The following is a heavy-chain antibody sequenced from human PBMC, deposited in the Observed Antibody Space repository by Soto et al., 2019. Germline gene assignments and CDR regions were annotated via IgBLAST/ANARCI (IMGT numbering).Heavy chain of an antibody. CDR2: INAGNGNT. D-gene: IGHD5-12*01. V-gene: IGHV1-3*01. Sequence: QVQLVKSGAEVKKPGASVKVSCRASGFTFTTYAMHWVRQAPGQRLEWLGWINAGNGNTKYSENLQGRISITRDTSASTTYMELSSLRSEDTAVYFCASEAESGRPFDYWGQGTLVTVSS. J-gene: IGHJ4*02. CDR1: GFTFTTYA. CDR3: ASEAESGRPFDY.